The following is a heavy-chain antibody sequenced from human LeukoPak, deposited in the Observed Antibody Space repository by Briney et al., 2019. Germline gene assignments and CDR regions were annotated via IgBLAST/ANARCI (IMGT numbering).Heavy chain of an antibody. CDR1: GFTFSSYA. CDR3: AKDRRSSGYDYKGYYFDY. J-gene: IGHJ4*02. D-gene: IGHD5-12*01. Sequence: GGSLRLSCAASGFTFSSYAMSWVRQAPGKGLEWVSAISGSGGSTYYADSVKGRFTISRDNSNNTLYLQMNSLRAEDTAVYYCAKDRRSSGYDYKGYYFDYWGQGTLVTVSS. V-gene: IGHV3-23*01. CDR2: ISGSGGST.